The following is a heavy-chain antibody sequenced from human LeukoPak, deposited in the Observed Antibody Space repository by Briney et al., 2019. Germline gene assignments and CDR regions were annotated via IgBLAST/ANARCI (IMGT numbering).Heavy chain of an antibody. CDR2: IYYSGST. CDR3: ARIGGSSDFFDY. CDR1: GGSISSYY. V-gene: IGHV4-59*01. J-gene: IGHJ4*02. Sequence: SETLSLTCTVSGGSISSYYWSWIRQPPGKGLEWIAYIYYSGSTNYNPSLKSRVTISVDTSKNQVSLKLSSVTAADTAVYYCARIGGSSDFFDYWGQGTLVTVSS. D-gene: IGHD1-26*01.